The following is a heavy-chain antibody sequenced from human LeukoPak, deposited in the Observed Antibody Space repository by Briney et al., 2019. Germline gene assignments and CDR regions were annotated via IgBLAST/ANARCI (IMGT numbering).Heavy chain of an antibody. CDR2: ISSSGNTK. Sequence: GGSLRLSCAASGFTFSSYEMKWVRQAPGKGLEWVSYISSSGNTKYYADSVKGRFTISRDSAKKSLYLGVNSLRAEDTAVYYCARGQYRAIDYWGQGTLVTVSS. J-gene: IGHJ4*02. CDR3: ARGQYRAIDY. V-gene: IGHV3-48*03. CDR1: GFTFSSYE. D-gene: IGHD6-6*01.